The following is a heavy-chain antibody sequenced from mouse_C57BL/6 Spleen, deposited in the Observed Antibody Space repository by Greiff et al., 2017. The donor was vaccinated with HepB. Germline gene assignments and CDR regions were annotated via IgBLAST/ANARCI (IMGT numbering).Heavy chain of an antibody. CDR3: ARSRRWLDLDY. D-gene: IGHD2-3*01. CDR1: GYTFTDYY. CDR2: INPNNGGT. J-gene: IGHJ2*01. V-gene: IGHV1-26*01. Sequence: VQLQQSGPELVKPGASVKISCKASGYTFTDYYMNWVKQSHGKSLEWIGDINPNNGGTSYNQKFKGKATLTVDKSSSTAYMELRSLTSEDSAVYYCARSRRWLDLDYWGQGTTLTVSS.